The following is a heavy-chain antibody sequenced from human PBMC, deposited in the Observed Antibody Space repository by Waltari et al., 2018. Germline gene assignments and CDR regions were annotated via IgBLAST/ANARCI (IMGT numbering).Heavy chain of an antibody. CDR1: GYSFPGHY. Sequence: VHLVRSGADVEKPGASVNVSCKASGYSFPGHYMPSVRQATGQGLEWMGRINPNSGGTNYAQKFQGRVTMTRDTSISTAYMELSRLRSDDTAVYYCARTQYYYDSTGTVDYWGQGTLVTVSS. CDR3: ARTQYYYDSTGTVDY. CDR2: INPNSGGT. V-gene: IGHV1-2*06. D-gene: IGHD3-22*01. J-gene: IGHJ4*02.